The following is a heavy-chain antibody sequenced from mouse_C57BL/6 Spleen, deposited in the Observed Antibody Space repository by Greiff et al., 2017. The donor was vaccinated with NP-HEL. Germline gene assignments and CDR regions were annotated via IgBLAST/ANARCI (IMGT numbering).Heavy chain of an antibody. CDR3: TTYDYDERTMDY. Sequence: VQLQQSGAELVRPGASVKLSCTASGFNIKDDYMHWVKQRPEQGLEWIGWIDPENGDTEYASKFQGKATITADTSSNTAYLQLSSLTSEDTAVYYCTTYDYDERTMDYWGQGTSVTVSS. CDR2: IDPENGDT. D-gene: IGHD2-4*01. V-gene: IGHV14-4*01. J-gene: IGHJ4*01. CDR1: GFNIKDDY.